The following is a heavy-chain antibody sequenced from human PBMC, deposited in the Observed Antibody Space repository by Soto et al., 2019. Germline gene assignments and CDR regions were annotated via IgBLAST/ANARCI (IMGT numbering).Heavy chain of an antibody. CDR2: ISGDGGST. D-gene: IGHD1-1*01. CDR3: AKERPRRTSGSLFHY. J-gene: IGHJ4*02. CDR1: GFTFSSYA. V-gene: IGHV3-23*01. Sequence: GGSLRLSCAASGFTFSSYAMSWVRQASGKGLEWVSVISGDGGSTYYADSVKGRFNISRDNSKNTLSLHMNSLRAEDTALYYCAKERPRRTSGSLFHYWGQGTPVTVSS.